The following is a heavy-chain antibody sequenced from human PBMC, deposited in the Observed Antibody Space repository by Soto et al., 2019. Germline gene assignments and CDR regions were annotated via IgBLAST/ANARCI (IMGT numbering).Heavy chain of an antibody. V-gene: IGHV3-30-3*01. CDR2: ISYDGSNK. CDR1: GFTFSSYA. J-gene: IGHJ4*02. Sequence: GGSLRLSCAASGFTFSSYAMHWVRQAPGKGLEWVAVISYDGSNKYYTDSVKGRFTISRDNSKNTLYLQMNSLRAEDTAVYYCARALSDSSGYYYDYWGQGTLVTVSS. CDR3: ARALSDSSGYYYDY. D-gene: IGHD3-22*01.